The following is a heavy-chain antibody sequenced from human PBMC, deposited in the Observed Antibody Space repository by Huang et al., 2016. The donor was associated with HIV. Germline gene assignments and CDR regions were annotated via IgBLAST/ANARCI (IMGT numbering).Heavy chain of an antibody. V-gene: IGHV1-69*13. D-gene: IGHD2-15*01. CDR2: IIPPLGTT. Sequence: QVQLVQSGAEVKKPGSSVKVSCKASADTFSSYAITWVRQAPGQGREWMGGIIPPLGTTDYAQKFQDRVTITADESTNTAYMELSSLRSEDTAVYFCARVSRATAAGFAFDIWGQGTMVTVSS. J-gene: IGHJ3*02. CDR3: ARVSRATAAGFAFDI. CDR1: ADTFSSYA.